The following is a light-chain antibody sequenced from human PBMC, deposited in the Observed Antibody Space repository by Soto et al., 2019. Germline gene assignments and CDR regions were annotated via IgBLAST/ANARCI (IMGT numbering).Light chain of an antibody. J-gene: IGLJ2*01. V-gene: IGLV2-14*01. CDR3: SSYTRSSTLYVV. CDR2: DVS. Sequence: QSALTQPASVSGSPGQSITISCTGTSSDVGGYTYVSWYQQHPGKAPKLMIYDVSNRPSGVSNRCSGSKSGNTASLSISGLQAEDEADYSCSSYTRSSTLYVVFAGGTKLTVL. CDR1: SSDVGGYTY.